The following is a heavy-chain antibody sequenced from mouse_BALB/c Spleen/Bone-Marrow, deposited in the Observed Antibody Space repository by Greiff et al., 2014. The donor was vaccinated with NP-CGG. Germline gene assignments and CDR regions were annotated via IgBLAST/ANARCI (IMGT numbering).Heavy chain of an antibody. V-gene: IGHV2-9*02. J-gene: IGHJ4*01. CDR3: ARDSCFEGAMDY. Sequence: VQLEQSGPGLVAPSQSLSITCTVSGFSLTSYGVHWVRQPPGKVLEWLGVIWAGGSTNYNSALMSRLSISKDNSKSQVFLKMNSLQTNNSAMYYSARDSCFEGAMDYWGQGTSVTVSS. CDR1: GFSLTSYG. CDR2: IWAGGST.